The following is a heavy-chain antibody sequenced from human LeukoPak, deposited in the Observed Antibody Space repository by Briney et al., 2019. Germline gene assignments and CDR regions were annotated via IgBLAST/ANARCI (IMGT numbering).Heavy chain of an antibody. Sequence: PGGSLRLSCAASGFTFSDSAMTWVRQAPGKGLEWVSLISNSGATTYYADSVKGRFTISRDKSKNTVCLQMNSLIADDTAVYYCAKTATTVTPPDYWGQGTLVTVSS. CDR2: ISNSGATT. J-gene: IGHJ4*02. CDR3: AKTATTVTPPDY. D-gene: IGHD4-17*01. CDR1: GFTFSDSA. V-gene: IGHV3-23*01.